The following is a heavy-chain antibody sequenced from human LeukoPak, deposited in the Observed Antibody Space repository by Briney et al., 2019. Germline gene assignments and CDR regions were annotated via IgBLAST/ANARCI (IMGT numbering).Heavy chain of an antibody. D-gene: IGHD1-26*01. CDR3: ARARSIVGVSPFQH. J-gene: IGHJ1*01. V-gene: IGHV3-30*04. CDR2: ISSDGRYK. CDR1: GFTFSGYT. Sequence: PGGSLRLSCAASGFTFSGYTMHWVRQAPGKGLEWVAFISSDGRYKSHADSVKGRCTISRDNSKNTLYLQMNSLRPEDTAVYYCARARSIVGVSPFQHWGQGTLVTVS.